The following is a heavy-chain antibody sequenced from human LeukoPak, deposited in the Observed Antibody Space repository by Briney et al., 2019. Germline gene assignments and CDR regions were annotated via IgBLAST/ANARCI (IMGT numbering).Heavy chain of an antibody. V-gene: IGHV3-23*01. CDR1: GFTFSTCA. Sequence: GGSLRLSCPASGFTFSTCAMSWVRGSPGKGLEGVSTISGGGRSTDYADSVKGHFTISRDNSKNTLYLQMNSLRAEDTAVYYCARERYFDYWGQGTLVTVSS. J-gene: IGHJ4*02. CDR2: ISGGGRST. CDR3: ARERYFDY.